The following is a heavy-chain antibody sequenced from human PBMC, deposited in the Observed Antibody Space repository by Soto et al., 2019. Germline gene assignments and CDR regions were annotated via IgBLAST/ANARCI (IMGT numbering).Heavy chain of an antibody. D-gene: IGHD6-13*01. CDR2: IYYSGST. CDR1: GVSISSSSYY. CDR3: ARHKAAGTRYYYYYMDV. V-gene: IGHV4-39*01. Sequence: SETLSLTCTVSGVSISSSSYYWGWIRQPPGKGLEWIGSIYYSGSTYYNPSLKSRVTISVDTSKNQFSLKLSSVTAADTAVYYCARHKAAGTRYYYYYMDVWGKGTTVTVSS. J-gene: IGHJ6*03.